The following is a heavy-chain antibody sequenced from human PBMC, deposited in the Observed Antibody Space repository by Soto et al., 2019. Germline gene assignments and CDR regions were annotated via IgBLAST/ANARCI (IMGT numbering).Heavy chain of an antibody. J-gene: IGHJ4*02. Sequence: RLEWMGWINAGNGNTKYSQKFQGRVTITRDTSASTAYMELSSLRSEDTAVYYCARAWGYYDSSGYTNFDYWGQGTLVTVSS. CDR3: ARAWGYYDSSGYTNFDY. D-gene: IGHD3-22*01. V-gene: IGHV1-3*01. CDR2: INAGNGNT.